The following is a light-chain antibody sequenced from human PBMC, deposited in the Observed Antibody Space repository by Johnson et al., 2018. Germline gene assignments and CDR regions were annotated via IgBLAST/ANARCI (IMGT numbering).Light chain of an antibody. CDR1: SYNIGNNY. V-gene: IGLV1-51*02. Sequence: QSVLTQPPSVSAAPGQKVTISCSGSSYNIGNNYVSWYQQLPGTAPKLLIYENNKRPSGIPDRFSGSKSGTSATLGITGRQTGDEADYYCGTWDSSLSAGNVFGTGTKVTVL. J-gene: IGLJ1*01. CDR2: ENN. CDR3: GTWDSSLSAGNV.